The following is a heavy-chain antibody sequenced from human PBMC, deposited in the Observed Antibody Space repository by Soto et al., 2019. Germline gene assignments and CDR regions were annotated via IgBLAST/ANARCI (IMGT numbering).Heavy chain of an antibody. CDR3: ASLLGDVTTFDY. CDR1: GFGLSSKS. D-gene: IGHD1-1*01. CDR2: IKYDGNEK. Sequence: GGSLRLSCGASGFGLSSKSMSWVRQAPGKGLEWVASIKYDGNEKFYVDSVKGRFTVSRDTAKNSLYLQMNSLRGDDTALYYCASLLGDVTTFDYWGQGSLVTVSS. V-gene: IGHV3-7*01. J-gene: IGHJ4*02.